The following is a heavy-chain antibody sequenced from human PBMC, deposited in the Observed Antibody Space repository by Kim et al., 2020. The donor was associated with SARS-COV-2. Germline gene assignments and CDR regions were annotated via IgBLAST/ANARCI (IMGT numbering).Heavy chain of an antibody. CDR2: ISGSGGST. V-gene: IGHV3-23*01. J-gene: IGHJ3*02. D-gene: IGHD3-10*01. CDR3: AKDQGNGSGSYYNLVGAFDI. Sequence: GGSLRLSCAASGFTFSSYAMSWVRQAPGKGLEWVSAISGSGGSTYYADSVKGRFTISRDNSKNTLYLQMNSLRAEDTAVYYCAKDQGNGSGSYYNLVGAFDIWGQGTMVTVSS. CDR1: GFTFSSYA.